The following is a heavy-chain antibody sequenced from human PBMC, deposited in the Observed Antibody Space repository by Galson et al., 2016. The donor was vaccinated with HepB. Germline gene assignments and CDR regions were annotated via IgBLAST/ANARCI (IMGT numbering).Heavy chain of an antibody. D-gene: IGHD4-17*01. CDR3: AKDHGGYTGFDY. Sequence: SLRLSCAASGFTFGTYTMHWIRQAPGEGLQWVSLITGDRANAYYADSVKGRFTISRDNRKNSLYLQMNSLRTEDTALHYCAKDHGGYTGFDYWGQGTLVTVSS. CDR2: ITGDRANA. J-gene: IGHJ4*02. V-gene: IGHV3-43*01. CDR1: GFTFGTYT.